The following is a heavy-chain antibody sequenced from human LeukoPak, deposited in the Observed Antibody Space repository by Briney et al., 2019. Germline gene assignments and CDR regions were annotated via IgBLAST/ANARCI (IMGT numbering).Heavy chain of an antibody. CDR2: IYSGGST. J-gene: IGHJ4*02. Sequence: GGSLRLSCAASGFTVSSNYMSWVRQAPGKGLEWVSVIYSGGSTYYADSVKGRFTISRDNSKNTLYLQMNSLRAEDTAVYYCARGILGMATVIDYFDYWGQGTLVTVSS. CDR3: ARGILGMATVIDYFDY. V-gene: IGHV3-53*01. CDR1: GFTVSSNY. D-gene: IGHD5-24*01.